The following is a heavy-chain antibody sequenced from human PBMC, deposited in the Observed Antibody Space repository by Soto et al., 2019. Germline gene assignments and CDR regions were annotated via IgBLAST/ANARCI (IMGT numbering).Heavy chain of an antibody. CDR1: GGTFSSYA. Sequence: QVQLVQSGAEVKKPGSSVKVSCKASGGTFSSYAISWVRQAPGQGLAWMGGIIPIFGTANYAQKFQGRVTITADKSTSTAYMELSSLRSEDTAVYYCARAASYSSSSDYYYYGMDVWGQGTTVTVSS. J-gene: IGHJ6*02. CDR3: ARAASYSSSSDYYYYGMDV. V-gene: IGHV1-69*06. CDR2: IIPIFGTA. D-gene: IGHD6-6*01.